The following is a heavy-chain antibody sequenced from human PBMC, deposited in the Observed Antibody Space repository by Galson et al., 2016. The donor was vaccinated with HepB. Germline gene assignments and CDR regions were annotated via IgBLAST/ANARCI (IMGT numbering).Heavy chain of an antibody. CDR1: GGSVSSDGYY. V-gene: IGHV4-61*08. D-gene: IGHD6-13*01. J-gene: IGHJ4*02. CDR3: ARHGRTAAVEFDY. CDR2: MYYIGST. Sequence: ETLSLTCTVSGGSVSSDGYYWSWIRQPPGKGLEWIGYMYYIGSTSYNPSLASRVTISVDTSKNQFSLRVSSVTAADTAVYYCARHGRTAAVEFDYWGQGTLVTVSS.